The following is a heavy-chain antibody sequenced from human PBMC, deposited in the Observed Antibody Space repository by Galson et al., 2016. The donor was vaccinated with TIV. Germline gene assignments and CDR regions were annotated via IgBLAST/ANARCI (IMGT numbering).Heavy chain of an antibody. CDR2: FDPEVSKT. CDR1: GNSLSELV. V-gene: IGHV1-24*01. J-gene: IGHJ3*02. Sequence: SVKVSCKVSGNSLSELVIHWVRQAPGKGLEWMGGFDPEVSKTVYAQKFKGRVTMTADTYRDTAYLELNSLKSEDTAVYYCASPQSTGRFPAQVAFDIWGQGTTVTVSS. CDR3: ASPQSTGRFPAQVAFDI. D-gene: IGHD1-26*01.